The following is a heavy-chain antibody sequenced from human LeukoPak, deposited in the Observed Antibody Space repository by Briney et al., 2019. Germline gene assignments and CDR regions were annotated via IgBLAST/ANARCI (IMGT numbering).Heavy chain of an antibody. Sequence: TGGSLRLSCAASGFTFSDSAIHWVRQATGKGLEWVGRIRSKADTYAITYGASLKGRFTISRDNSRNRAYLQMSSLRTEDTAVYYCTREYSSGWPFDFWGQGTLVTVSS. CDR3: TREYSSGWPFDF. V-gene: IGHV3-73*01. CDR1: GFTFSDSA. D-gene: IGHD6-19*01. J-gene: IGHJ4*02. CDR2: IRSKADTYAI.